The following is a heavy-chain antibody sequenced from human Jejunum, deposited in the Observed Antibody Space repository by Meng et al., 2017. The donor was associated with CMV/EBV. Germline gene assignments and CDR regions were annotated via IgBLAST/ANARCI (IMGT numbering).Heavy chain of an antibody. CDR2: FDYDGRT. J-gene: IGHJ4*01. CDR3: ARVPDDLCGTIYCDNKAFDY. Sequence: SPCHWAWIRQPPGKGLEWVGGFDYDGRTYYSPSLKGRVTISADTSKKQFSLNLRSVTAADAAVYYCARVPDDLCGTIYCDNKAFDYWGHGTRVTVSS. CDR1: SPCH. D-gene: IGHD1-1*01. V-gene: IGHV4-39*02.